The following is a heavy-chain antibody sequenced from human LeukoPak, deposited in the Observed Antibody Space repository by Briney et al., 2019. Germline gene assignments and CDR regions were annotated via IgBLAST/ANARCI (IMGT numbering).Heavy chain of an antibody. D-gene: IGHD2-21*02. CDR2: ISWNSGSI. Sequence: GRSLRLSCAASGFTFDDYAMYWVRQTPGKGLEWVSGISWNSGSIGYADSVKGRFTISRDNAKNSLYLQMNSLRAEDTALYYCATVLCGGDCGFDYWGQGTLVTVSS. V-gene: IGHV3-9*01. CDR1: GFTFDDYA. J-gene: IGHJ4*02. CDR3: ATVLCGGDCGFDY.